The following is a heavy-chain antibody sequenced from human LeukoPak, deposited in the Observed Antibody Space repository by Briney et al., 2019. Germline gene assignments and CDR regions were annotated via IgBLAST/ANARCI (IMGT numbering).Heavy chain of an antibody. CDR1: GFSFSNYA. J-gene: IGHJ4*02. CDR2: ISYDGSNK. V-gene: IGHV3-30-3*01. D-gene: IGHD5-24*01. CDR3: ARAQFEDGYNYDY. Sequence: PGRSLRLSCAASGFSFSNYAMHWVRQAPGKGLEWVALISYDGSNKYYADSVKGRFTISRDTSKNTLYLQMNSLRTEDTAVYYCARAQFEDGYNYDYWGQGTLVTVSS.